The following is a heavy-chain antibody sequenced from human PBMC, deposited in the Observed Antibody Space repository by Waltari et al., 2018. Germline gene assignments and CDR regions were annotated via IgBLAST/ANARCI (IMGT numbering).Heavy chain of an antibody. CDR1: GGSFSGYY. Sequence: QVQLLQWGAGLLKPSETLSLTCAVYGGSFSGYYWSWLRQLPGKGLEWLVEINHTASPDYNPSLKSRATIAIETSKNQFSLKPDSVTTADTGVYYCARGWLQVAPPYYYYMDVWDRGTVVTVSS. D-gene: IGHD6-19*01. CDR2: INHTASP. V-gene: IGHV4-34*01. CDR3: ARGWLQVAPPYYYYMDV. J-gene: IGHJ6*03.